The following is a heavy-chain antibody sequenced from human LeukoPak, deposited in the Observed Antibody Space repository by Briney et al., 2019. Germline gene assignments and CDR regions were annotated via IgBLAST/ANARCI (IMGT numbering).Heavy chain of an antibody. CDR1: GFTFSSYA. J-gene: IGHJ5*02. D-gene: IGHD4-11*01. CDR3: AKGRDYSSYNWFDP. Sequence: PGGSLRLSCAASGFTFSSYAMSWVRQAPGKGLEWVSAISGSGGSTYYAGSVKGRFTISRDNSKNTLYLQMNSLRAEDTAVYYCAKGRDYSSYNWFDPWGQGTLVTVSS. V-gene: IGHV3-23*01. CDR2: ISGSGGST.